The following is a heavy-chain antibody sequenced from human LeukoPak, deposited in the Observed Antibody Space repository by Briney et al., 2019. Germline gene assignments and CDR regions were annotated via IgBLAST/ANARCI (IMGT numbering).Heavy chain of an antibody. J-gene: IGHJ4*02. D-gene: IGHD3-10*01. Sequence: SETLSLTCTVSGYSISSVYYWGWIRQPPGKGLEWIGSIYHSGRTYYNPSLKSRVTISVDTSKNQFSLKLSSVTAADTAVYYCATSSRTYGSGSYSRFDYWGQGTLVAVSS. V-gene: IGHV4-38-2*02. CDR1: GYSISSVYY. CDR2: IYHSGRT. CDR3: ATSSRTYGSGSYSRFDY.